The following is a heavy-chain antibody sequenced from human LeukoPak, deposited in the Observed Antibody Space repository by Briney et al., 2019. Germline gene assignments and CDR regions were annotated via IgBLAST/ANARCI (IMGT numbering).Heavy chain of an antibody. Sequence: KGGESLKISCQASGYTFAKYWIGWVRQMPGKGLEWMGIIYPGDSDTRYSPSFQGQVTISADKSISTAYLQWSSLKASDTAMYYCARQNSNVLDYWGQGTLVTVSS. J-gene: IGHJ4*02. CDR3: ARQNSNVLDY. V-gene: IGHV5-51*01. D-gene: IGHD6-13*01. CDR2: IYPGDSDT. CDR1: GYTFAKYW.